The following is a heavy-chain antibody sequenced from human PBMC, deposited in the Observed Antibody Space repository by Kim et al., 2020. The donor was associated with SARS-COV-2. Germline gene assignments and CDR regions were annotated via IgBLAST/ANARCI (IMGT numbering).Heavy chain of an antibody. V-gene: IGHV5-51*01. Sequence: GESLKISCKGSGYSFTSYWIGWVRQMPGKGLEWMGIIYPGDSDTRYSPSFQGQVTISADKSISTAYLQWSSLKASDTAMYYCASGQYCSGGSCPWGHWGHGTLVTVSS. J-gene: IGHJ4*01. D-gene: IGHD2-15*01. CDR2: IYPGDSDT. CDR1: GYSFTSYW. CDR3: ASGQYCSGGSCPWGH.